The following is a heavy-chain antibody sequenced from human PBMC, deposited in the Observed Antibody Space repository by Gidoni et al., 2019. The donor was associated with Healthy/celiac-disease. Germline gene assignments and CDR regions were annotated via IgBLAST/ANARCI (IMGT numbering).Heavy chain of an antibody. J-gene: IGHJ3*02. CDR1: GFTFSSYA. V-gene: IGHV3-23*01. CDR3: AKDLGEYCSSTSCNDAFDI. CDR2: ISGSGGST. Sequence: EVKLFESGGGLVQPGGSLRLSCAASGFTFSSYAMSWVRQAPGKGLEWVSAISGSGGSTYYADSVKGRFTISRDNSKNTLYLQMNSLRAEDMAVYYCAKDLGEYCSSTSCNDAFDIWGQGTMVTVSA. D-gene: IGHD2-2*01.